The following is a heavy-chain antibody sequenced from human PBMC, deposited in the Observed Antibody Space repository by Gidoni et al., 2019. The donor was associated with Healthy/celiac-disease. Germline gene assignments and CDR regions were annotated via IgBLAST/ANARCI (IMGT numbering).Heavy chain of an antibody. J-gene: IGHJ4*02. CDR3: AKGEAGTAMVSIFDY. CDR2: ISGSGGST. Sequence: EVQLLESGGGLVQPGGSLRLSCSASGFTFSSYAMSWVRQAPGKGLEWVSAISGSGGSTDYADSVKGRFTISRDNSKNTLYLQMNSLRAEDTAVYYCAKGEAGTAMVSIFDYWGQGTLVTVSS. V-gene: IGHV3-23*01. CDR1: GFTFSSYA. D-gene: IGHD5-18*01.